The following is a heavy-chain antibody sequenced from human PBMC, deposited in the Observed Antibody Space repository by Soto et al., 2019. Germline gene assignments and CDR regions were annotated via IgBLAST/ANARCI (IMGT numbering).Heavy chain of an antibody. Sequence: EVQLVESGGGLVQPGGSLRLSCATSGFILSDCAMNWVRQAPVKGLEGVSYISSSSSVIDYADSVKGRFTVSRDNARNSLYLQMNSLRAEDTAVYYCARDLSWGSNWYYYMDVWGKGTTVTVSS. CDR3: ARDLSWGSNWYYYMDV. D-gene: IGHD7-27*01. V-gene: IGHV3-48*01. CDR1: GFILSDCA. CDR2: ISSSSSVI. J-gene: IGHJ6*03.